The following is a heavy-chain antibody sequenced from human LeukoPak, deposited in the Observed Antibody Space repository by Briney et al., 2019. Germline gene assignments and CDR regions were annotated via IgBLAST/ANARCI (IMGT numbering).Heavy chain of an antibody. CDR3: ALGRTYYYGSGSYYDY. CDR1: GGSFSGYY. Sequence: SETLSLTCAVYGGSFSGYYWSWIRQPPGKGLEWIGEINHSGSTNYNPPLKSRVTISVDTSKNQFSLKLSSVTAADTAVYYCALGRTYYYGSGSYYDYWGQGTLVTVSS. V-gene: IGHV4-34*01. J-gene: IGHJ4*02. D-gene: IGHD3-10*01. CDR2: INHSGST.